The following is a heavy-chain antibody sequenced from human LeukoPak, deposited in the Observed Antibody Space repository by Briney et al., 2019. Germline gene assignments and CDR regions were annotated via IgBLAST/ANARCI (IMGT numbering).Heavy chain of an antibody. CDR2: ISGSGGST. J-gene: IGHJ3*02. D-gene: IGHD1-26*01. CDR1: GFTFRSYA. Sequence: SGGSLRLSCAASGFTFRSYAMSWVRQAPGKGLEWVSAISGSGGSTYYADSVKGRFTISRDNSKNTLYLQMNSLRAEDTAVYYCAARKWEPSAFDIWGQGTMVTVSS. V-gene: IGHV3-23*01. CDR3: AARKWEPSAFDI.